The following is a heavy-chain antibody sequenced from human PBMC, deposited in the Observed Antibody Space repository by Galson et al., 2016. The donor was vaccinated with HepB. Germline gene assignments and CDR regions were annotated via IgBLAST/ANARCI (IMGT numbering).Heavy chain of an antibody. Sequence: SLRLSCAASGFTFTNAWMNWVRQAPGKRLEWVGHIKSKNDGGTIDYAAPVKGRFSISRDDSKTTMYMQMNSVKTEDTAVYYCTTGGAIYQYYFDMDVWGQGTTVTVSS. CDR3: TTGGAIYQYYFDMDV. D-gene: IGHD2-2*01. V-gene: IGHV3-15*07. J-gene: IGHJ6*02. CDR1: GFTFTNAW. CDR2: IKSKNDGGTI.